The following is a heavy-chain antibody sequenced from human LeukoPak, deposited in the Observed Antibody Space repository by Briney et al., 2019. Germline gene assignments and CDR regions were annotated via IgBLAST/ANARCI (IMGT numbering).Heavy chain of an antibody. CDR2: IYYSGST. V-gene: IGHV4-59*01. J-gene: IGHJ4*02. CDR3: ARDLGYYDSGGYLPFAY. CDR1: GGSISSYY. D-gene: IGHD3-22*01. Sequence: PSETLSLTCSVSGGSISSYYWSWIRQPPGKGLEWIGYIYYSGSTNYNPSLKSRVTISVDTSKNQFSLKLSSVTAADTAVYYCARDLGYYDSGGYLPFAYWGQGTLVTVSS.